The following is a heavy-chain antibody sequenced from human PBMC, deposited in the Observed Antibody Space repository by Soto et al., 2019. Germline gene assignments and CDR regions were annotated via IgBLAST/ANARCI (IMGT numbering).Heavy chain of an antibody. V-gene: IGHV3-30*04. CDR2: ISSDGSTT. D-gene: IGHD3-16*01. CDR3: AGGGGSLNPGFDL. J-gene: IGHJ4*02. Sequence: PGGSLRLSCAASGFTFSSYSLHWVRQDPGKGLEWVAVISSDGSTTYYADSVKGRFTVSRDNSRNTLYLQMNSLRTDDTAVYYGAGGGGSLNPGFDLWGQGTLVTVSS. CDR1: GFTFSSYS.